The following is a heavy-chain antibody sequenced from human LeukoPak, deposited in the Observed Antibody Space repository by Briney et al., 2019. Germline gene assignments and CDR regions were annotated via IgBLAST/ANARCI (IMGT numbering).Heavy chain of an antibody. D-gene: IGHD2-2*01. CDR1: GYTFTGYY. CDR2: INPNSGGT. V-gene: IGHV1-2*04. CDR3: ARGKDCSSTSCYFYYYGMDV. J-gene: IGHJ6*02. Sequence: ASVKVSCKASGYTFTGYYMHWVRQAPGQWLEWMGRINPNSGGTNYAQKFQGWVTMTRDTSISTAYMELSRLRSDDTAVYYCARGKDCSSTSCYFYYYGMDVWGQGTTVTVSS.